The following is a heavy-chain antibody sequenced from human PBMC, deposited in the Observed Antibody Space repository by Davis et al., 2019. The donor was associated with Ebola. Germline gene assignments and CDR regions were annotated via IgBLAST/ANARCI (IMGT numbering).Heavy chain of an antibody. D-gene: IGHD3-3*01. Sequence: ESLKISCEGSGFIFSAYSMIWVRQAPGKGLEWVSATSSSNYYIYYADSVKGRFTISRDNAKTSVYLQMDSLRVDDTAVYYCATGYDFWSGFRTYLDSWGQGTLVTVST. V-gene: IGHV3-21*06. J-gene: IGHJ4*02. CDR3: ATGYDFWSGFRTYLDS. CDR2: TSSSNYYI. CDR1: GFIFSAYS.